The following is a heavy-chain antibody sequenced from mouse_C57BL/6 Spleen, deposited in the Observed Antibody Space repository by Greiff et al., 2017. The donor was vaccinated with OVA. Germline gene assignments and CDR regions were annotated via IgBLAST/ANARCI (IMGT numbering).Heavy chain of an antibody. CDR3: ARRDWYFAY. D-gene: IGHD1-1*02. CDR2: ISPGSGST. V-gene: IGHV1-55*01. J-gene: IGHJ3*01. CDR1: GYTFTSYW. Sequence: VQLQQPGAELVKPGASVKMSCKASGYTFTSYWITWVKQRPGPGLEWIGDISPGSGSTTYNEKFKSKATLTVDKSSSTAYMQRSSLTSEDSAVYDWARRDWYFAYWGQGTLVTVSA.